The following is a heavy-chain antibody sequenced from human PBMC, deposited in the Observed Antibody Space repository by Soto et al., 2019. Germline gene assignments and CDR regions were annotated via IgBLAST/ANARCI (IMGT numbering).Heavy chain of an antibody. CDR2: ISAYNDNT. J-gene: IGHJ4*02. CDR3: AREGYYGSGSADY. Sequence: ASVKVSCKASGYTFNRYGISWVRQAPGQGLEWMGWISAYNDNTNYAQKLQGRVTMTTDTSTSTAYIELRSLRSDDTAVYYCAREGYYGSGSADYWGQGTLVTVSS. CDR1: GYTFNRYG. V-gene: IGHV1-18*01. D-gene: IGHD3-10*01.